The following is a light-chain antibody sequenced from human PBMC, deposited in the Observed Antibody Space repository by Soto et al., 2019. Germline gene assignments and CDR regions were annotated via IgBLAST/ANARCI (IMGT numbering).Light chain of an antibody. Sequence: AIQLTQSPSSLSASVGDRVTITCRASQGISSALAWYPQKPGKAPKLLISEASSLESGVPSRFSGSGSGTDFTLTISSRQPEDFATYYCQQWNSYPVLTGGGGTKVEIK. CDR3: QQWNSYPVLT. J-gene: IGKJ4*02. CDR1: QGISSA. CDR2: EAS. V-gene: IGKV1-13*02.